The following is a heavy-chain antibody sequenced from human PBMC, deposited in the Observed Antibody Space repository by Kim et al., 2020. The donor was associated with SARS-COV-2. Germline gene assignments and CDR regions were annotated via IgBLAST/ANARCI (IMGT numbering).Heavy chain of an antibody. V-gene: IGHV3-49*04. CDR1: GFTFGDYA. CDR3: TRDPSIQLWSIKYYYYGMDV. CDR2: IRSKAYGGTT. Sequence: GRSLRLSCTASGFTFGDYAMSWVRQAPGKGLEWVGFIRSKAYGGTTEYAASVKGRFTISRDDSKSIAYLQMNSLKTEDTAVYYCTRDPSIQLWSIKYYYYGMDVWGQGTTVTVSS. D-gene: IGHD5-18*01. J-gene: IGHJ6*02.